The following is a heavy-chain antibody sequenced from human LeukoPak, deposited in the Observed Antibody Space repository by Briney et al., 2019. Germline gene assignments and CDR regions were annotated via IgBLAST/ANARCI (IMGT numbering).Heavy chain of an antibody. J-gene: IGHJ3*02. CDR2: ISGSDGST. Sequence: GGSLRLSCAASGFTFSSYAMSWVRQAPGKGLEWGSAISGSDGSTYYADSVKGRFTISRDNAKHSLYLQMNSLRAEATAVYYCAREYYYDSSGYYDDAFDIWGQGTMVTVSS. D-gene: IGHD3-22*01. V-gene: IGHV3-23*01. CDR3: AREYYYDSSGYYDDAFDI. CDR1: GFTFSSYA.